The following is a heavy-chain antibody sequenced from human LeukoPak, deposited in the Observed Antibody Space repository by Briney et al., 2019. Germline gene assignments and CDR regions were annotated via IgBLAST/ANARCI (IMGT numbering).Heavy chain of an antibody. CDR1: GYTFTSYG. J-gene: IGHJ4*02. V-gene: IGHV1-18*01. Sequence: GASVKVSCKASGYTFTSYGISWVRQAPGQGLEWMGWISTYNGSANYAQKLQGRVTVTTDTSTSTAYMELRSLGFDDTAVYYCARMYSSSRKKGGYYFDYWGQGTLVTVSS. D-gene: IGHD6-13*01. CDR3: ARMYSSSRKKGGYYFDY. CDR2: ISTYNGSA.